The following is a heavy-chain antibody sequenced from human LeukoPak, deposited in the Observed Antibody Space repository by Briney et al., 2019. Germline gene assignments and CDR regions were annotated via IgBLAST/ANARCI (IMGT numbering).Heavy chain of an antibody. V-gene: IGHV4-4*07. CDR1: GGSISGYY. J-gene: IGHJ4*02. CDR3: SRESGAFCPFGY. Sequence: SETLSLTCIVSGGSISGYYWSWIRQPAGKGLEWIGHMDTSGHTNYNSSLMSRVTMSVDTSKNQLSLKLTSVTAADTAIYYCSRESGAFCPFGYWGQGTLVIVPS. D-gene: IGHD1-26*01. CDR2: MDTSGHT.